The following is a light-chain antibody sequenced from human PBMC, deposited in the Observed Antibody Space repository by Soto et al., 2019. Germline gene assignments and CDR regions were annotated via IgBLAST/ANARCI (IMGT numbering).Light chain of an antibody. J-gene: IGLJ1*01. CDR2: DVT. CDR3: SSYTSTNTYV. V-gene: IGLV2-14*01. CDR1: SSDVGGYNY. Sequence: QSVLTQPASVSASPGQSITISCTGTSSDVGGYNYVSWYQQHPGKAPKVIIYDVTIRPSGVSYRLSGSKSGNTASLTISGLQAEDEADYYCSSYTSTNTYVFGTGTKVTVL.